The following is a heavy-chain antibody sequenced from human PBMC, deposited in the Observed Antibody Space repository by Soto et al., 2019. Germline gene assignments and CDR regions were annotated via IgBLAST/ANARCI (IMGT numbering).Heavy chain of an antibody. CDR3: ARDREAGYNFYYGMDV. J-gene: IGHJ6*02. CDR1: GADINTYS. D-gene: IGHD6-19*01. Sequence: SATLSLTCSVSGADINTYSWTWIRQPAGKGLEWIGRIYTSSRINYNPSLKGRVTLSVDTSTNQVSLRLASVTAADTAIYYCARDREAGYNFYYGMDVWGQGTTVTVSS. V-gene: IGHV4-4*07. CDR2: IYTSSRI.